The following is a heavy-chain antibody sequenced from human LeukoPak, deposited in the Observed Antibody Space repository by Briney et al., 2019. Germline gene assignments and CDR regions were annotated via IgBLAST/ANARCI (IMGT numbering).Heavy chain of an antibody. CDR2: ISSSGSAI. V-gene: IGHV3-48*04. J-gene: IGHJ6*03. Sequence: TGGSLRLSCAASGFTFSSYGMHWVRQAPGKGLEWVSYISSSGSAIYYADSVKGRFTISRDNAKNSLYLQMNSLRAEDTAVYYCARTAYYYYYMDVWGKGTTVTISS. CDR1: GFTFSSYG. CDR3: ARTAYYYYYMDV.